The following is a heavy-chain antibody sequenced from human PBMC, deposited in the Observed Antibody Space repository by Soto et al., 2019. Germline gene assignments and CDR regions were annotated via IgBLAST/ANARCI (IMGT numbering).Heavy chain of an antibody. CDR3: ARDLGGYDFYGPDT. V-gene: IGHV1-2*02. Sequence: SXKVSCQTSGDTXSDSSMHWVRQAPGQGLEWMGWINLNSGDTNYAEKFRGRVTMTRDTSIITAYIELTRLKSDDTAVYYCARDLGGYDFYGPDTWGQGTLVTVSS. J-gene: IGHJ5*02. CDR1: GDTXSDSS. D-gene: IGHD5-12*01. CDR2: INLNSGDT.